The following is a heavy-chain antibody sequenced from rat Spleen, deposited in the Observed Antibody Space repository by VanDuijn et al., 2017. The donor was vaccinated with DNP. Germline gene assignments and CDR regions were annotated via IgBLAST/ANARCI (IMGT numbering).Heavy chain of an antibody. V-gene: IGHV2-6*01. CDR1: GFSLSRYA. J-gene: IGHJ2*01. Sequence: QVQLKESGPGLVQPSRTLSLSCTVSGFSLSRYAVAWVRQPPGKGLEWIAAVSGGGITYYNSALRSRLSISRDTSKSQVFLRVNSLQTEDTDMYFCARSDYSDDGFYYGYFDYWGQGVMVTVSS. CDR2: VSGGGIT. D-gene: IGHD1-12*02. CDR3: ARSDYSDDGFYYGYFDY.